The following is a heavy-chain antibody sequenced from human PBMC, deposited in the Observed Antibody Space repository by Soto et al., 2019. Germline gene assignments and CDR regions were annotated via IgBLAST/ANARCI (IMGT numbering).Heavy chain of an antibody. V-gene: IGHV3-66*01. CDR2: IYSGGST. D-gene: IGHD6-13*01. Sequence: PGGSLRLSCAASGFTVSSNYMSWVRQAPGKGLEWVSVIYSGGSTYYADSVKGRFTISRDNSKNTLYLQMNSLRAEDTAVYYCARDLRIAAAGEFMGNDYWGQGTLVTVSS. CDR3: ARDLRIAAAGEFMGNDY. J-gene: IGHJ4*02. CDR1: GFTVSSNY.